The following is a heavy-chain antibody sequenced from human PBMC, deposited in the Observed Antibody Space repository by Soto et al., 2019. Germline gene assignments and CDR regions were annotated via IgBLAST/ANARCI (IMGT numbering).Heavy chain of an antibody. J-gene: IGHJ6*02. CDR1: GGTFSSYA. D-gene: IGHD5-18*01. CDR3: ASTAMATGYYYYGMDV. V-gene: IGHV1-69*06. Sequence: QVQLVQSGAEVKKPGSSVKVSCKASGGTFSSYAISWVRQAPGQGLEWMGGIIPIFGTANYEQKFQGRVTITADKSTSTAYMELSSLRSEDTAVYYCASTAMATGYYYYGMDVWGQGTTVTVSS. CDR2: IIPIFGTA.